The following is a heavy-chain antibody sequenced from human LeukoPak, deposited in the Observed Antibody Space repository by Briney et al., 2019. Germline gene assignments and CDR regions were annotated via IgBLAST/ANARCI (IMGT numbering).Heavy chain of an antibody. V-gene: IGHV4-31*03. J-gene: IGHJ4*02. CDR3: AASSGVTLGRF. D-gene: IGHD3-16*01. CDR2: IYYTGIT. Sequence: SEALSLTCTVSGGSISSGAFYNNWIRQRPGKGLEWIGYIYYTGITSYNLSLKSRATMSVDTSMNQVSLKLSSLTAADTAVYYCAASSGVTLGRFWGQGTLVTVSS. CDR1: GGSISSGAFY.